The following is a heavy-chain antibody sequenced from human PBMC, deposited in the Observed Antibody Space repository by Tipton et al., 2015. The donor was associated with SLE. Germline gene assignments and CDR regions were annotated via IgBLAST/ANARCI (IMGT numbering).Heavy chain of an antibody. J-gene: IGHJ4*02. D-gene: IGHD3-9*01. CDR3: AREIVVYGVTGYSEGPFDY. CDR1: GYIFSDYY. V-gene: IGHV1-2*06. CDR2: SNPNNGGT. Sequence: QLVQSGAEVKKSGASVKVSCKTSGYIFSDYYMHWVRQAPGQGLEWMGRSNPNNGGTDYAQKFQSRITMTRDASINTAYMELSRLRSDDTAVYYCAREIVVYGVTGYSEGPFDYWGQGTLATVSS.